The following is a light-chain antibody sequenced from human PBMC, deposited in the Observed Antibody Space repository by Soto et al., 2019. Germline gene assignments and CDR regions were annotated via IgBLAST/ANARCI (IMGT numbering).Light chain of an antibody. CDR3: SSYTSTSTLHYV. Sequence: ALTQPASVSGSPGQSITISCTGTSSDIGDYNYVSWYQQHPGKAPKLMIYEVTNRPSGVSYRFSGSKSGNTASLTISGLQAEDEADYFCSSYTSTSTLHYVFGTGTKLTVL. CDR1: SSDIGDYNY. J-gene: IGLJ1*01. CDR2: EVT. V-gene: IGLV2-14*01.